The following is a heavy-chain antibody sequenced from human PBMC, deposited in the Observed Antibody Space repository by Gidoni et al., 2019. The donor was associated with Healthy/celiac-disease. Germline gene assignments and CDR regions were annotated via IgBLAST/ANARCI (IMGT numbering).Heavy chain of an antibody. J-gene: IGHJ4*02. CDR1: GGTFSSYT. V-gene: IGHV1-69*08. CDR3: ARENGGNSSGPHNDY. CDR2: IIPILGIA. D-gene: IGHD3-22*01. Sequence: QVQLVQSGAEVKKPGSSVKVSCKASGGTFSSYTISWVRQAPGQGHEWMGRIIPILGIANYAQKFQGRVTITADKSTSTAYMELSSLRSEDTAVYYCARENGGNSSGPHNDYWGQGTLVTVSS.